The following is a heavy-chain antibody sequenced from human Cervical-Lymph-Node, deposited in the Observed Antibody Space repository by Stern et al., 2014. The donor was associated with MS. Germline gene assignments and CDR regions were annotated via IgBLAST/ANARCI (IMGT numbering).Heavy chain of an antibody. J-gene: IGHJ5*02. CDR3: TKAWES. CDR1: GYIFTSDD. V-gene: IGHV1-8*01. Sequence: QEQLMQSGAEVKKPGASVKVSCKASGYIFTSDDINWVRQASGQGLEWMAWINPDSGDTGYAQKFQGRVTLTRDTSINTAYMEMTSLTSDDTAIYYCTKAWESWGQGTLITVSS. D-gene: IGHD1-26*01. CDR2: INPDSGDT.